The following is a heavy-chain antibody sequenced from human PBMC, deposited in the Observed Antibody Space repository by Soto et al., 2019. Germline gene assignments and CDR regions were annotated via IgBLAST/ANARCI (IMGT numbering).Heavy chain of an antibody. CDR2: IIPTFGTA. D-gene: IGHD3-22*01. J-gene: IGHJ5*02. CDR3: ARDRGPSSGYCPYWVDP. Sequence: QVQLVQSGAEVKEPGSSVKVSCKASGGTFSRYAITWVRQAPGQGLEWMGGIIPTFGTANYAKKFQARVTITAYESTSTAYMELSSLKSEYTAVYYCARDRGPSSGYCPYWVDPWGQGTLITVSS. CDR1: GGTFSRYA. V-gene: IGHV1-69*01.